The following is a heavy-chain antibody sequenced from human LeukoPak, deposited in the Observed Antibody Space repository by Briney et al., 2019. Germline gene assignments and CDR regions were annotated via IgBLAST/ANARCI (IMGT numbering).Heavy chain of an antibody. CDR3: TRDYPYWYFDL. Sequence: SETLSLTCTVSGGSISSGSYYWSWIRQPAGKGLEWIGRIYTSGSTNYNPALKSRVTISVDTSTNQFSLKLSSVTAADTAVYYCTRDYPYWYFDLWGRGTLVTVSS. D-gene: IGHD3-16*02. V-gene: IGHV4-61*02. CDR1: GGSISSGSYY. J-gene: IGHJ2*01. CDR2: IYTSGST.